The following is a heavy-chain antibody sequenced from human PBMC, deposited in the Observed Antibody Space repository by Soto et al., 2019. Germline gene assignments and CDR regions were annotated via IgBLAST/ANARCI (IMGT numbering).Heavy chain of an antibody. V-gene: IGHV3-53*02. Sequence: EVQLVETGGGLIQPGGSLRLSCAVSGFSVGSNYMSWVRQAPGKGLEWVSVIYSGGTTHDADSVKGRFTTSRDNSKNIVYLQMNSLRVGDTAVYYCARSSRGGNAGYFNLWGRGTLVTVSS. CDR2: IYSGGTT. CDR3: ARSSRGGNAGYFNL. CDR1: GFSVGSNY. D-gene: IGHD2-15*01. J-gene: IGHJ2*01.